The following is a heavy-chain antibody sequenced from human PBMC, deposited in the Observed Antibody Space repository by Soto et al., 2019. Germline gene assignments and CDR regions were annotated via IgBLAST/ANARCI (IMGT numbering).Heavy chain of an antibody. CDR3: TKGFVLNGKTWYYFES. V-gene: IGHV3-23*01. J-gene: IGHJ4*02. CDR1: GFAFSRYG. D-gene: IGHD1-20*01. Sequence: PGGSLRLSCAASGFAFSRYGMNWVRQAPGKGPEWVAGITNNGDTSYADSVKGRFNISRDNSRNTVYMQMNSLRPEDTARYFCTKGFVLNGKTWYYFESWGQGILVTVSS. CDR2: ITNNGDT.